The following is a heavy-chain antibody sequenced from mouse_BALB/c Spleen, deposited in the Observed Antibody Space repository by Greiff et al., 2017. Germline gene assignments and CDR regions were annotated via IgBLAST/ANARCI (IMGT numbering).Heavy chain of an antibody. CDR3: ARWGGIYAMDY. CDR2: ISNGGGST. J-gene: IGHJ4*01. V-gene: IGHV5-12-2*01. CDR1: GFTFSSYT. Sequence: EVKVVESGGGLVQPGGSLKLSCAASGFTFSSYTMSWVRQTPEKRLEWVAYISNGGGSTYYPDTVKGRFTISRDNAKNTLYLQMSSLKSEDTAMYYCARWGGIYAMDYWGQGTSVTVSS.